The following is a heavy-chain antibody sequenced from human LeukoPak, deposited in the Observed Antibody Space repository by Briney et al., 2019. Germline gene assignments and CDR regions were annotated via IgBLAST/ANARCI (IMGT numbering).Heavy chain of an antibody. CDR1: GPSFSNYY. V-gene: IGHV4-34*01. Sequence: PSETLSLTCVVYGPSFSNYYWSWIRQPPGKGLEWIGEINHTGSTNYNPSLKSRVAISVDKSKNQFSLNLSSMTAADTAVYYCARKGGGQLVNTRRWFDPWGQGTLVTVSS. D-gene: IGHD6-13*01. CDR3: ARKGGGQLVNTRRWFDP. CDR2: INHTGST. J-gene: IGHJ5*02.